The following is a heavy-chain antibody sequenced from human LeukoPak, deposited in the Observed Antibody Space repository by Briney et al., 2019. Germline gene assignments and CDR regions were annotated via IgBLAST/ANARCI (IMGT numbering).Heavy chain of an antibody. J-gene: IGHJ4*02. Sequence: SETLSLTCAVSGYSIRSGYYWGWIRQPPGKGREWIGSVFSGNTYYNPSLKSRVIISVDTSKNQFSLDLSSVTAADTAVYYCARLRGSYYYFDSWGQGTLVTVSS. V-gene: IGHV4-38-2*01. CDR1: GYSIRSGYY. CDR3: ARLRGSYYYFDS. CDR2: VFSGNT. D-gene: IGHD1-26*01.